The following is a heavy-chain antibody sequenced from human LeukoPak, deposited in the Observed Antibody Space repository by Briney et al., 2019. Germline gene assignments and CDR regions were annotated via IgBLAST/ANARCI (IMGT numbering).Heavy chain of an antibody. CDR1: GYTFTSYG. CDR2: ISAYNGNT. Sequence: ASVKVSCKASGYTFTSYGISWVRQAPGQGLEWMGWISAYNGNTNYAQKLQGRVTMTTDTSTSTAYMELRSLRSDDTAVYYCARDDGGPFGPDYGVIDPWGQGTLVTVSS. CDR3: ARDDGGPFGPDYGVIDP. V-gene: IGHV1-18*01. J-gene: IGHJ5*02. D-gene: IGHD4-17*01.